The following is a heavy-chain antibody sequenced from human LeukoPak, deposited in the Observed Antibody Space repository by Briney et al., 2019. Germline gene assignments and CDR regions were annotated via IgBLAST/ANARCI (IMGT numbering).Heavy chain of an antibody. Sequence: SQTLSLTCTVSGGSISSYYWSWIRQPAGKGLEWIGRIYTSGSTNYNPSLKSRVTISVDTSKNQFSLKLSSVTAADTAVYYCARHGSIATGAFTYWGQGTLVTVSS. V-gene: IGHV4-4*07. CDR3: ARHGSIATGAFTY. D-gene: IGHD6-13*01. CDR2: IYTSGST. CDR1: GGSISSYY. J-gene: IGHJ4*02.